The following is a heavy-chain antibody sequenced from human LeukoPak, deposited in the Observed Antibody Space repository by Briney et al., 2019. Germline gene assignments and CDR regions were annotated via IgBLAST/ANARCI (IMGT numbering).Heavy chain of an antibody. CDR2: INHSGST. CDR3: ARHVIHSGEIAVVGVGPNWFDP. V-gene: IGHV4-34*01. Sequence: SETLSLTCAVYGGSFSGYYWSWIRQPPGKGLEWIGEINHSGSTNYNPSLKSRVTISVDTSKNQSSLKLSSVTAADTAVYYCARHVIHSGEIAVVGVGPNWFDPWGQGTLVTVSS. D-gene: IGHD2-2*01. CDR1: GGSFSGYY. J-gene: IGHJ5*02.